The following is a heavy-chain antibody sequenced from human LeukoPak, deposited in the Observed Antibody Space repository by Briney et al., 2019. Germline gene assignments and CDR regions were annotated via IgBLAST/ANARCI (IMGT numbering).Heavy chain of an antibody. Sequence: GGSLRLSCAASGFTFSSYAMSWVRQAPGKGLEWVSAISGSGGSTYYADSVKGRFTISRDNSKNTLYLQMDSLRAEDTAVYYCAKQSRGYYYYGMDVWGQGTTVTVSS. CDR2: ISGSGGST. V-gene: IGHV3-23*01. D-gene: IGHD5-24*01. CDR1: GFTFSSYA. J-gene: IGHJ6*02. CDR3: AKQSRGYYYYGMDV.